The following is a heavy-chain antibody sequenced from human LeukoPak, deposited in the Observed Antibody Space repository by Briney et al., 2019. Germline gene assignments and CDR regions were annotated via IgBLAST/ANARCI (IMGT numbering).Heavy chain of an antibody. V-gene: IGHV3-21*01. CDR1: GFTFSSYS. Sequence: GGSLRLSCAASGFTFSSYSMNWVRQAPGKGLEWVSSISTSRSYIHYADSVKGRFTISRDNAKKSLYLQMNSLRAEDTAVYYCATESQSVSSWDSHFEYWGERTLVTVSS. J-gene: IGHJ4*02. D-gene: IGHD1-26*01. CDR3: ATESQSVSSWDSHFEY. CDR2: ISTSRSYI.